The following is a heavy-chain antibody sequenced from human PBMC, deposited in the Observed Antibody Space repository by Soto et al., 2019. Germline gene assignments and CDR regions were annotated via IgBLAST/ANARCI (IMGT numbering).Heavy chain of an antibody. Sequence: GGSLRLSCAASGFTFSNAWMNWVRQAPGKGLEWVGRIKSKTDGGTTDYAAPVKGRFTISRDDSKNTLYLQMNSLKTEDTAVYYCTTVRGGYCSSTSCYNYYGMDVWGQGTTVTVSS. J-gene: IGHJ6*02. D-gene: IGHD2-2*01. CDR1: GFTFSNAW. V-gene: IGHV3-15*07. CDR3: TTVRGGYCSSTSCYNYYGMDV. CDR2: IKSKTDGGTT.